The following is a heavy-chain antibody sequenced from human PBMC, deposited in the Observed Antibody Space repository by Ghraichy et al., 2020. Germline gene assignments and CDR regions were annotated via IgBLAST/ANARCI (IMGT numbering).Heavy chain of an antibody. D-gene: IGHD3-10*01. CDR2: INPNSGGT. V-gene: IGHV1-2*02. CDR3: ARDGHGCVSSTCHDDPGDDLFDP. J-gene: IGHJ5*02. CDR1: GYTFTAFY. Sequence: ASVKVSCKASGYTFTAFYMHWVRQAPGQGLEWMGWINPNSGGTYYAQNFQGRVTMTRDTSITTAYMELSGLTSDDTAMYYCARDGHGCVSSTCHDDPGDDLFDPWGQGSLVTVS.